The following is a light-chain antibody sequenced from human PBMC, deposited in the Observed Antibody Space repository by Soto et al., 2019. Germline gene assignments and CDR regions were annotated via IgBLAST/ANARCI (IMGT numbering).Light chain of an antibody. CDR3: QQYGRSPPD. V-gene: IGKV3-20*01. CDR1: QSVSSSY. CDR2: GAS. J-gene: IGKJ3*01. Sequence: EIVLTQSPGTLSLSPGERATLSCRASQSVSSSYLAWYQQKPGQAPRLLIYGASSRATGIPDRFSGSGSGTNFALTISRLEPEDFAVYYCQQYGRSPPDFRPGTKVDIK.